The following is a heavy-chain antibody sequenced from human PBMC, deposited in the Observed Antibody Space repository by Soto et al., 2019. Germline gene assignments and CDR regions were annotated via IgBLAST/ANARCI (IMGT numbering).Heavy chain of an antibody. Sequence: GGALRLSCAASGFTFSSYAMNWVRQAPGKGLEWVSGISGSRGSTYYADAVKGRFTISTDNSKNTLYVQMNSLRADDTAVYYCASELSIVGANQTFEYRGPGTLVTFSS. D-gene: IGHD1-26*01. CDR1: GFTFSSYA. CDR2: ISGSRGST. V-gene: IGHV3-23*01. J-gene: IGHJ4*02. CDR3: ASELSIVGANQTFEY.